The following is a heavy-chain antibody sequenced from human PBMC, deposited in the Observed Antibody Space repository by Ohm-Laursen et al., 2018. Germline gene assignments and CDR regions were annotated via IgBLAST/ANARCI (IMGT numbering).Heavy chain of an antibody. Sequence: SLRLSCAASGFTFDDYAMHWVRQRPGKGLEWVSRISWNSGDVNYADSVKGRFTTSRDNAKNSLYLQMNSLRGEDTALYYCAKVEGYAGARWGQGTLVTVSS. D-gene: IGHD3-16*01. CDR3: AKVEGYAGAR. CDR2: ISWNSGDV. CDR1: GFTFDDYA. J-gene: IGHJ4*02. V-gene: IGHV3-9*01.